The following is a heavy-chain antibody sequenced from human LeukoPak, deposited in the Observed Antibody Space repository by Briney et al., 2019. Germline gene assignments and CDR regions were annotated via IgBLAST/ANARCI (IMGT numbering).Heavy chain of an antibody. V-gene: IGHV3-7*01. CDR1: GFTFSTYW. CDR2: IKQDGTEK. Sequence: PGGSLRLSCAASGFTFSTYWMSWVRQAPGKGLEWVAVIKQDGTEKYYVDSVKGRFTISRDNAENSLYLQMNSLRAEDTALYYCARKRPNYFDYWGQGTLVTVSS. J-gene: IGHJ4*02. CDR3: ARKRPNYFDY.